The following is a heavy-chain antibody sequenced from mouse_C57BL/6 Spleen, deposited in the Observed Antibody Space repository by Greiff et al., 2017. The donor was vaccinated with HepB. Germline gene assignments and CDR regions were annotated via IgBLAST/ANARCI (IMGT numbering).Heavy chain of an antibody. CDR1: GYTFTDYY. D-gene: IGHD4-1*01. J-gene: IGHJ3*01. Sequence: VQLQQSGAELVRPGASVKLSCKASGYTFTDYYINWVKQRPGQGLEWIARIYPASGNTYYNEKFKGKATLTGEKSSSTAYMQLSSLTSEDSAVYCCARGYTGTDAYWGQGTLVTVSA. CDR3: ARGYTGTDAY. CDR2: IYPASGNT. V-gene: IGHV1-76*01.